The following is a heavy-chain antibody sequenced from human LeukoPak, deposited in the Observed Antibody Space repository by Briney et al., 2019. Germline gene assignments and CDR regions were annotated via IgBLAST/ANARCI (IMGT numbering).Heavy chain of an antibody. J-gene: IGHJ4*02. V-gene: IGHV4-34*01. Sequence: SETLSLTCTVSGGSISSDYWSWIRQPPGKGLEWIGEINHSGSTNYNPSLKSRVTISVDTSKNQFSLKLSSVTAADTAVYYCARLGGRYCTNGVCHFDYWGQGTLVTVSS. CDR2: INHSGST. D-gene: IGHD2-8*01. CDR1: GGSISSDY. CDR3: ARLGGRYCTNGVCHFDY.